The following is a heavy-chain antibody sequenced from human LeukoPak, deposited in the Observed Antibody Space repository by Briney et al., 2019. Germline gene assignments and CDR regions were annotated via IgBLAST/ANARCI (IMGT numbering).Heavy chain of an antibody. Sequence: SETLSLTCTVSGGSISSYYWSWIRQPPGMGLEWIGYIYYSGSTNYNPSLKSRVTISVDTSKNQFSLKLSSVTAADTAVYYCARHKGRWEHTDYWGQGTLVTVSS. D-gene: IGHD1-26*01. J-gene: IGHJ4*02. V-gene: IGHV4-59*08. CDR3: ARHKGRWEHTDY. CDR2: IYYSGST. CDR1: GGSISSYY.